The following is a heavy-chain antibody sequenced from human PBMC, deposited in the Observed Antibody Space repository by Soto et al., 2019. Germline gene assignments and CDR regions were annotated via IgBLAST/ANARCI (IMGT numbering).Heavy chain of an antibody. CDR2: INWNGGST. CDR1: GFTFDDYG. Sequence: GGSLRLSCAASGFTFDDYGMSWVRQAPGKGLEWVSGINWNGGSTGYADSVKGRFTISRDNAKNSLYLQMNSLRAEDTALYHCARIAARHRIRYYMDVWGKGTTVTVSS. V-gene: IGHV3-20*01. J-gene: IGHJ6*03. CDR3: ARIAARHRIRYYMDV. D-gene: IGHD6-6*01.